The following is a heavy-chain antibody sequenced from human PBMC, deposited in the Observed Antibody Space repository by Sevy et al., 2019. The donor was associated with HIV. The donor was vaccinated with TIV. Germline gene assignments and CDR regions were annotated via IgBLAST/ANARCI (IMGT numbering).Heavy chain of an antibody. CDR2: FCFGGSKI. CDR1: GFTFSIYT. D-gene: IGHD2-8*01. V-gene: IGHV3-23*01. J-gene: IGHJ4*02. CDR3: AREGCTQPHDY. Sequence: GGSLRLSCAASGFTFSIYTMSWVRQAPGKGLEWVSTFCFGGSKIYYADSVKGRFTISRDNSRNTVYLQMNSLRADDTAVYYCAREGCTQPHDYWRQGTLVTVSS.